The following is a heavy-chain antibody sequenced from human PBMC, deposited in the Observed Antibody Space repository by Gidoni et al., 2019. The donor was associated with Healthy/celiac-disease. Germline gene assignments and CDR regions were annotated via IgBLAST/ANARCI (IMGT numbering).Heavy chain of an antibody. CDR2: ISGSGGST. Sequence: LEWVSAISGSGGSTYYADSVKGRFTISRDNSKNTLYLQMNSLRAEDTAVYYCAKDLAVAGTSYYYGTDVWGQGTTVTVSS. J-gene: IGHJ6*02. V-gene: IGHV3-23*01. D-gene: IGHD6-19*01. CDR3: AKDLAVAGTSYYYGTDV.